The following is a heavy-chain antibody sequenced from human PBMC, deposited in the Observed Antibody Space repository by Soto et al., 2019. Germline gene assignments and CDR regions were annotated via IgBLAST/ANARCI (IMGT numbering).Heavy chain of an antibody. J-gene: IGHJ5*02. D-gene: IGHD2-21*02. V-gene: IGHV3-30-3*01. CDR3: ARERVDLSSGGNSDWPWFDP. Sequence: QVQLVQSGGGGVQPGMSLRLSCAASGFTCSKYAMHWVRQAPGKGLEWVAVISYEVANQNYADSVKGRFSISRDNSKNTLYLQITSLRLEDTAVYYCARERVDLSSGGNSDWPWFDPWGQGTLVTVSS. CDR2: ISYEVANQ. CDR1: GFTCSKYA.